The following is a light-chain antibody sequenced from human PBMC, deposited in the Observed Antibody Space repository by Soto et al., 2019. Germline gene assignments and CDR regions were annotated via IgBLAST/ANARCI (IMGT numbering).Light chain of an antibody. V-gene: IGKV1-5*01. CDR2: DAS. Sequence: DIQMTQSPSTLSASIGDRVTITCRASESIRTWLSWYQHKPGKAPKFLIYDASSLESGVPSRFSGSGSGTEFTLTISSLQPDDFATYYCQHNNGYSWTFGQGTKVDIK. J-gene: IGKJ1*01. CDR1: ESIRTW. CDR3: QHNNGYSWT.